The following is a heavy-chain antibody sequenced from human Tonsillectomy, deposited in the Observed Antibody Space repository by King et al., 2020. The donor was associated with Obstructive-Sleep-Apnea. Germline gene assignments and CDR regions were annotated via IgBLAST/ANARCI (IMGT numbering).Heavy chain of an antibody. Sequence: VQLVESGGGVVQPGRSLRLSCAASGFTFSSYAMHWVRQAPGKGLEWVAVISYDGSNKYYADSVKGRFTISRDNSKNTLYLQMNSLRAEDTAVYYCARDTAVVVAAGQGWFDPWGQGTLVTVSS. D-gene: IGHD2-15*01. CDR3: ARDTAVVVAAGQGWFDP. J-gene: IGHJ5*02. CDR2: ISYDGSNK. CDR1: GFTFSSYA. V-gene: IGHV3-30*04.